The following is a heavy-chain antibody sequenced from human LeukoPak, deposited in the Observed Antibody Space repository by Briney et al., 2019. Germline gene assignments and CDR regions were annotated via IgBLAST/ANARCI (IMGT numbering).Heavy chain of an antibody. CDR3: ARVSSPTGIAAAARTYYFDN. CDR1: GGSFSGYY. J-gene: IGHJ4*02. V-gene: IGHV4-34*01. D-gene: IGHD6-13*01. CDR2: INHSENT. Sequence: SETLSLTCAVYGGSFSGYYWGWIRQPPGKGLEWIGEINHSENTNYNPSLKSRVTISVDTSKNQFSLKLSSVTAADTAVYYCARVSSPTGIAAAARTYYFDNWGQGTLVTVSS.